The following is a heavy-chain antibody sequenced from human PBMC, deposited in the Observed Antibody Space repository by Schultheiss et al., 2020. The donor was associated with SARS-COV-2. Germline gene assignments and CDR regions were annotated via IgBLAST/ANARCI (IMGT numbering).Heavy chain of an antibody. Sequence: GGSLRLSCAASGFTFNNYAMHWVRQGSGKGLEWVAVISYDGSRQYYTDSVKGRFTISRDNSKNTLYLQMDSLRAEDTAVYYCAREGWGMGSYYFDYWGQGTLVTVSS. CDR1: GFTFNNYA. V-gene: IGHV3-30*03. J-gene: IGHJ4*02. CDR3: AREGWGMGSYYFDY. CDR2: ISYDGSRQ. D-gene: IGHD3-16*01.